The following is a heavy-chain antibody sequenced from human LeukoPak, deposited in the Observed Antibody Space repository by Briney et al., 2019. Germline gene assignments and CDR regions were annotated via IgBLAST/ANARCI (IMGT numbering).Heavy chain of an antibody. CDR2: ISAYNGNP. J-gene: IGHJ6*03. V-gene: IGHV1-18*01. CDR1: GYTFTSYG. CDR3: ARLQAQYCRSTSCYLGGDLYYYYYMDV. Sequence: ASVKVSCKASGYTFTSYGISWVRQAPGQGLEWMGWISAYNGNPNYAQKLQGRVTMTTDTSPSTAYMELRSLRSDDTAVYYCARLQAQYCRSTSCYLGGDLYYYYYMDVWGKGTTVTVSS. D-gene: IGHD2-2*01.